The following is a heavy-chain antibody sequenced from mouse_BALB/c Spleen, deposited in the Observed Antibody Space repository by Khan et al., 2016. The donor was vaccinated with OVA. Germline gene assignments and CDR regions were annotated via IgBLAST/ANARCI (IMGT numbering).Heavy chain of an antibody. CDR1: GYPITSAYS. J-gene: IGHJ3*01. CDR2: IHYSGGT. CDR3: AGGFPTY. V-gene: IGHV3-1*02. Sequence: EVQLQESGPDLVKPSQSLSLTCTVTGYPITSAYSWHWIRQFPGNKLEWMGYIHYSGGTSYNPSLKSRLSITRDTSKNQFFLQLNSVTTEDTATYYCAGGFPTYWGQGTLVTVSA.